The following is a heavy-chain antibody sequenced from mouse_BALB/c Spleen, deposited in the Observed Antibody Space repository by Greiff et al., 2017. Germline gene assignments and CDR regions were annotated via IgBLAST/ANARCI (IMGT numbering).Heavy chain of an antibody. CDR2: ISSGGSYT. V-gene: IGHV5-6*01. CDR3: ARQGRYDGYYYAMDY. Sequence: EVQGVESGGDLVKPGGSLKLSCAASGFTFSSYGMSWVRQTPDKRLEWVATISSGGSYTYYPDSVKGRFTISRDNAKNTLYLQMSSLKSEDTAMYYCARQGRYDGYYYAMDYWGQGTSVTVSS. J-gene: IGHJ4*01. CDR1: GFTFSSYG. D-gene: IGHD2-14*01.